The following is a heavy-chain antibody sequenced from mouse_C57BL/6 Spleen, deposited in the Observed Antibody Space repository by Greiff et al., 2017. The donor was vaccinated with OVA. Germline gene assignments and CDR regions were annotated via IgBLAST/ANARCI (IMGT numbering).Heavy chain of an antibody. J-gene: IGHJ1*03. CDR3: ARVYYDYDGVRYFDV. CDR2: IHPNRGST. D-gene: IGHD2-4*01. CDR1: GYTFTSYW. Sequence: VQLQQPGAELVKPGASVKLSCKASGYTFTSYWMHWVKQRPGQGLEWIGMIHPNRGSTNYNEKFKSKATLTVDKSSSTAYMQLSSLTSEDSAVYYCARVYYDYDGVRYFDVWGTGTTVTVSS. V-gene: IGHV1-64*01.